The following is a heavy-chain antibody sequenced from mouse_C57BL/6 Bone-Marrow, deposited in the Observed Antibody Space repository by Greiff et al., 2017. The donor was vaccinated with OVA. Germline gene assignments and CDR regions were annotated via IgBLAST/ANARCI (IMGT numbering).Heavy chain of an antibody. CDR1: GFTFSDYY. J-gene: IGHJ1*03. V-gene: IGHV5-16*01. Sequence: EVKVVESEGGLVQPGSSMKLSCTASGFTFSDYYMAWVRQVPEKGLEWVANINYDGSSTYYLDSLKSRFIISRDNAKNILYLQMSSLKSEDTATYYCARDRYGSSLYWYFDVWGTGTTVTVSS. D-gene: IGHD1-1*01. CDR3: ARDRYGSSLYWYFDV. CDR2: INYDGSST.